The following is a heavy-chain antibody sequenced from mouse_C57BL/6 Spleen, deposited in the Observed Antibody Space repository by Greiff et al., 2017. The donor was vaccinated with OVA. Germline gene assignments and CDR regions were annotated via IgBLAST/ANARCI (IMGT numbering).Heavy chain of an antibody. D-gene: IGHD3-2*02. J-gene: IGHJ4*01. CDR3: AREGREAQAFYAMDY. CDR1: GYTFTSYG. Sequence: VQLVESGAELARPGASVKLSCKASGYTFTSYGISWVKQRTGQGLEWIGEIYPRSGNTYYNEKFKGKATLTADKSSSTAYMELRSLTSEDSAVYFCAREGREAQAFYAMDYWGQGTSVTVSS. CDR2: IYPRSGNT. V-gene: IGHV1-81*01.